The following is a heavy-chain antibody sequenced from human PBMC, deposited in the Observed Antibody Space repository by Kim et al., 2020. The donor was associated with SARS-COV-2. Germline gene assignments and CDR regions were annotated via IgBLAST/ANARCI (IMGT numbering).Heavy chain of an antibody. D-gene: IGHD3-3*01. CDR1: GFTFSSYW. V-gene: IGHV3-74*01. Sequence: GGSLRLSCAASGFTFSSYWMHWVRQAPGKGLVWVSRINSDGSSTSYADSVKGRFTISRDNAKNTLYLQMNSLRAEDTAVYYCARDRTPYDFWSGYYFYYYYGMDVWGQGTTVTVSS. CDR3: ARDRTPYDFWSGYYFYYYYGMDV. J-gene: IGHJ6*02. CDR2: INSDGSST.